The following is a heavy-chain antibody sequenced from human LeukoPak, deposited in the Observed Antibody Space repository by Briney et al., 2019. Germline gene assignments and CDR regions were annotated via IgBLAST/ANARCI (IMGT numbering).Heavy chain of an antibody. D-gene: IGHD3-3*01. CDR1: GGSFSGYY. V-gene: IGHV4-34*01. CDR3: ARARITIFGVVIMFGCYFDY. CDR2: INHSGST. Sequence: SETLSLTCAVYGGSFSGYYWSWIRQPPGKGLEWIGEINHSGSTNYNPSLKSRVTISVDTSKNQFSLKLSSVTAADTAVYYCARARITIFGVVIMFGCYFDYWGQGTLVTVSS. J-gene: IGHJ4*02.